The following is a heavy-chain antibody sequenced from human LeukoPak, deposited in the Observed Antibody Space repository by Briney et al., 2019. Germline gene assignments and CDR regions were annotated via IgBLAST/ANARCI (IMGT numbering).Heavy chain of an antibody. V-gene: IGHV3-11*04. CDR1: GGSISSYY. J-gene: IGHJ4*02. CDR3: VKGSGRNGGI. CDR2: ISGSSTDI. Sequence: LSLTCTVSGGSISSYYWSWIRQTPGKGPEWLSYISGSSTDISYADSVKGRITISRDNAKNSLYLQMNSLRAEDTGVYFCVKGSGRNGGIWGQGTLVTVSS. D-gene: IGHD1-14*01.